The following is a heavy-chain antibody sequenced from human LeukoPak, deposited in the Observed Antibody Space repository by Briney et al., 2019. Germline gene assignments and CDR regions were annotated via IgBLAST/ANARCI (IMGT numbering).Heavy chain of an antibody. J-gene: IGHJ5*02. D-gene: IGHD6-13*01. V-gene: IGHV1-46*01. CDR1: GYTFTFYY. Sequence: ASVKVSCKASGYTFTFYYMHWVRQAPGQGLEWMGIINPSGGSTSYAQKFQGRVTMTRDMSTSTVYMELSSLRSEDTAVYYCARVRAAQGWFDPWGQGTLVTVSS. CDR2: INPSGGST. CDR3: ARVRAAQGWFDP.